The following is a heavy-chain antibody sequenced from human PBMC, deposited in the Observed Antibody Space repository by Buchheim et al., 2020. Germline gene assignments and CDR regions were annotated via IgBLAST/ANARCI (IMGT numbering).Heavy chain of an antibody. Sequence: QVQLVESGGGVVQPGRSLRLSCAASGFTFSDYNMHWVRQAPGKGLEWVAVISYDGSNKYYTDAVKGRFSISRDNSKNTLDLQMNSLRAEDSAIYYCAKGTLCHWNDGGVDYWGQGSL. J-gene: IGHJ4*02. CDR1: GFTFSDYN. D-gene: IGHD1-1*01. CDR2: ISYDGSNK. V-gene: IGHV3-30*18. CDR3: AKGTLCHWNDGGVDY.